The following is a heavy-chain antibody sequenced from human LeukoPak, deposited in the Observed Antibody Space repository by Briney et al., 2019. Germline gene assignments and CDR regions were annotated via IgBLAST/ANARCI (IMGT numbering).Heavy chain of an antibody. CDR1: GYTFTDYF. Sequence: GASVKVSCKASGYTFTDYFLHWVRQAPGQGLEWMGWINPNSGGTNYAQKFQGRVTMTRDTSISTAYMELSRLRSDDTAVYYCARGQQLVLTIYNWFDPWGQGTLVTVSS. CDR2: INPNSGGT. V-gene: IGHV1-2*02. D-gene: IGHD6-13*01. J-gene: IGHJ5*02. CDR3: ARGQQLVLTIYNWFDP.